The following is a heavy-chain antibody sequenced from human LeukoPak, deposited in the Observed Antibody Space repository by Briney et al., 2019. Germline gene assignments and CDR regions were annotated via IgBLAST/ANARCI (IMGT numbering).Heavy chain of an antibody. CDR1: GYTFTGYY. D-gene: IGHD6-13*01. CDR3: AASQQLPLRSAFDI. J-gene: IGHJ3*02. V-gene: IGHV1-2*02. CDR2: INPNSGGT. Sequence: ASVKVSCKASGYTFTGYYMHWVRQAPGQGLEWMGWINPNSGGTNYAQKFQGRVTMTRDTCISTAYMELSRLRSDDTAVYYCAASQQLPLRSAFDIWGQGTMVTVSS.